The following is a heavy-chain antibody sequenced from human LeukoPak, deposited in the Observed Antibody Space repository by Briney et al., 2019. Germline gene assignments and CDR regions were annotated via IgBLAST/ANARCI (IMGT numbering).Heavy chain of an antibody. J-gene: IGHJ3*02. Sequence: GGSLRLSCAASGFTFSSYGMHWVRQAPGKGLEWVAVISYDGSNKYYADSVKGRFTISRDNSKNTLYLQMNSLRAEDTAVYYCAKDSGKGYYYGSGSYYGAFDIWGQGTMVTVSS. D-gene: IGHD3-10*01. V-gene: IGHV3-30*18. CDR3: AKDSGKGYYYGSGSYYGAFDI. CDR2: ISYDGSNK. CDR1: GFTFSSYG.